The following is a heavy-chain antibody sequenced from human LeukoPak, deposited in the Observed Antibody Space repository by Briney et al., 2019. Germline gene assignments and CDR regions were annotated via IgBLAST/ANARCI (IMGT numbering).Heavy chain of an antibody. V-gene: IGHV4-4*07. D-gene: IGHD4-17*01. CDR3: ARGRGYGDYHYYFDY. Sequence: SETLSLTCTVSGGPISSFYWSWIRQPAGKGLEWIGRIYTSGSTNYNPSLKSRVTMSVDTSKNQFSLKLTSVTAADTAMYYCARGRGYGDYHYYFDYWGQGTLVTVSS. CDR1: GGPISSFY. CDR2: IYTSGST. J-gene: IGHJ4*02.